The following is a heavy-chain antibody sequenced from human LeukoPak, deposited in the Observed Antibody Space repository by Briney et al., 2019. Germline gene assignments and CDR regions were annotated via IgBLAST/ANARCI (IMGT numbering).Heavy chain of an antibody. D-gene: IGHD3-3*01. Sequence: SGTLSLTCTVSGGSISSYYWSWIRQPPGKGLEWIGYIYYSESTNYNPSLKSRVTISVDTSKNQFSLKLTSVTAADTAVYYCARGAPEYYDFWSGYFYYFDYWGQGTLVTVSS. CDR2: IYYSEST. V-gene: IGHV4-59*01. J-gene: IGHJ4*02. CDR1: GGSISSYY. CDR3: ARGAPEYYDFWSGYFYYFDY.